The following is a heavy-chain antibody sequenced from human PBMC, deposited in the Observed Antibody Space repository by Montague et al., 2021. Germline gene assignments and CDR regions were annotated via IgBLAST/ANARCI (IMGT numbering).Heavy chain of an antibody. CDR3: ARRLGIRAAFDY. D-gene: IGHD7-27*01. V-gene: IGHV4-59*12. Sequence: SETLSLTCAVTGGSISEFYWSWIRQSPEKGLEWIGYIYHSGTTNYNPSLTRRVTISADTSMNQFSLNLRSVTAAATAVYFCARRLGIRAAFDYWGQGTLVAVSS. CDR1: GGSISEFY. CDR2: IYHSGTT. J-gene: IGHJ4*02.